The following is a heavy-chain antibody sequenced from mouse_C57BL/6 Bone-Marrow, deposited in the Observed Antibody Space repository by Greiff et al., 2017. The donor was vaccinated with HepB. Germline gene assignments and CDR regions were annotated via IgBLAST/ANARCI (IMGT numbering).Heavy chain of an antibody. CDR1: GFNIKDDY. J-gene: IGHJ2*01. Sequence: EVKLQQSGAELVRPGASVKLSCTASGFNIKDDYMHWVKQRPEQGLEWIGWIDPENGDTEYASKFQGKATITADTSSNTAYLQLSSLTSEDTAVYYCTTRFYDGYPYFDYWGQGTTLTVSS. V-gene: IGHV14-4*01. D-gene: IGHD2-3*01. CDR3: TTRFYDGYPYFDY. CDR2: IDPENGDT.